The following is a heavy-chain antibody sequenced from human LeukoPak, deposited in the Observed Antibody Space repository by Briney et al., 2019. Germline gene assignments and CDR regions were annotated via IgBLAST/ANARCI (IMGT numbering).Heavy chain of an antibody. CDR1: GGSISSYY. Sequence: SETLSLTCTVSGGSISSYYWSWIRQPPWKGLEWIGYIYYSGSTNYNPSLKSRVTISVDTSKNQFSLKLSSVTAADTAVYYCARRGYSYGNFDYWGQGTLVTVSS. CDR2: IYYSGST. D-gene: IGHD5-18*01. V-gene: IGHV4-59*08. J-gene: IGHJ4*02. CDR3: ARRGYSYGNFDY.